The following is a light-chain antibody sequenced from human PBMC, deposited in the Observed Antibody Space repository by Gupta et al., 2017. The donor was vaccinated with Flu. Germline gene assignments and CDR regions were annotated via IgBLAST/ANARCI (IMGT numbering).Light chain of an antibody. CDR2: GAS. J-gene: IGKJ1*01. V-gene: IGKV3-15*01. CDR1: QSVSSN. Sequence: EIVMTQSPATLSVSPGERATLSCRASQSVSSNLAWYQQRPGQAPRLLIYGASTRATGVPARFSGSGSGTEFTLTINSLQSEDFAVYSCQQYSDRPRTFGQGTKVEIK. CDR3: QQYSDRPRT.